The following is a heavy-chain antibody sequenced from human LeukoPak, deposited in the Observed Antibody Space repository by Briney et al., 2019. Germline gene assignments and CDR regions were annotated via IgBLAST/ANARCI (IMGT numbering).Heavy chain of an antibody. CDR1: GYTFTGYY. CDR3: ARHSGYDLFPH. V-gene: IGHV1-2*02. CDR2: INPNRGGT. D-gene: IGHD5-12*01. J-gene: IGHJ4*02. Sequence: ASVKVSCKASGYTFTGYYMHWVRQAPGQGREWMGWINPNRGGTNYAQKFQGRVTMTRDTSISTAYMELSRLRSDDTAVYYCARHSGYDLFPHWGQGTLVTVSS.